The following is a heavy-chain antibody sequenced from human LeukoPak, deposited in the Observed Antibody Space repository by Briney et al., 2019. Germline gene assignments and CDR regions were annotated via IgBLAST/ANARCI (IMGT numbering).Heavy chain of an antibody. D-gene: IGHD3-10*01. CDR2: IYYSGTT. CDR1: GGSISSGGYY. CDR3: ARDRGNDDFDI. V-gene: IGHV4-31*03. Sequence: NPSETLSLTCTVSGGSISSGGYYWTWIRQLPGKGLEWIGHIYYSGTTYYDPSLKSRVTISVDTSKNQFSLKLTSVTAADTAVYYCARDRGNDDFDIWGQGTMVTVSS. J-gene: IGHJ3*02.